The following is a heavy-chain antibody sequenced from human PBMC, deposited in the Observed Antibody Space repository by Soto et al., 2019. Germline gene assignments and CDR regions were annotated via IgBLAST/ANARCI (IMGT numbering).Heavy chain of an antibody. Sequence: SETLSLTCTVSGGSISSYYWSWIRQTPGKGLQYIGYIYYSGSANYNPSLKSRVTISVDTSKNQFSLKLSSVTAADTAVYYCARDGNSGSIGLFLDYWGQGTLVTVSS. CDR1: GGSISSYY. V-gene: IGHV4-59*12. D-gene: IGHD3-10*01. CDR2: IYYSGSA. J-gene: IGHJ4*02. CDR3: ARDGNSGSIGLFLDY.